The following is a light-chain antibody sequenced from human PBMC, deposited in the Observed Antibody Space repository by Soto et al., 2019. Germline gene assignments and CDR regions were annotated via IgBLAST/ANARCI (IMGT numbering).Light chain of an antibody. CDR1: QTISSW. CDR3: QHYNSYSEA. V-gene: IGKV1-5*03. J-gene: IGKJ1*01. Sequence: DIQMTQSPSTLSGSLGDIVTITCRASQTISSWLAWYQQKPGKAPKLLIYKASTLKSGVPSRFSGSGSGTEFTLTISSLQPDDFATYYCQHYNSYSEAFGQGTKVELK. CDR2: KAS.